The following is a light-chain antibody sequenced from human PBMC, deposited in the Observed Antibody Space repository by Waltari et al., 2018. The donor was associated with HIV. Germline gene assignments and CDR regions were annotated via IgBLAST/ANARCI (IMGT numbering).Light chain of an antibody. CDR1: QSIRSY. CDR3: QQASSTPPT. J-gene: IGKJ1*01. CDR2: GAS. V-gene: IGKV1-39*01. Sequence: DIQMTQSPASLSASVGNRITITCRASQSIRSYLSWYQQRPGRAPKLLINGASTLQSGVPSRFRGDGSGTDFTLTITSLQPGDSATYSCQQASSTPPTFGQGTKVEIK.